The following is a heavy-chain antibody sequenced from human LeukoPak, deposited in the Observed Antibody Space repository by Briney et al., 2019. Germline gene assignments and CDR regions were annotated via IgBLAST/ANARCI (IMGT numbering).Heavy chain of an antibody. Sequence: GGSLRLSCAASGFTFSSYSMNWVRQAPGKGLEWVAVISYDGSNKYYADSVKGRFTISRDNSKNTLYLQMNSLRAEDTAVYYCAKDNRGRFDYWGQGTLVNVSS. D-gene: IGHD1-14*01. CDR3: AKDNRGRFDY. CDR1: GFTFSSYS. J-gene: IGHJ4*02. V-gene: IGHV3-30*18. CDR2: ISYDGSNK.